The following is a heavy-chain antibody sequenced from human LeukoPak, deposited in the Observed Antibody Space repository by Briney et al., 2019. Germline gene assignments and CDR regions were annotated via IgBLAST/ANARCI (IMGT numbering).Heavy chain of an antibody. CDR3: ARLTHSGSYYYYYYMDV. CDR2: IYPGDSDT. CDR1: GYSFTSYW. Sequence: GESLKISCKGSGYSFTSYWIGWVRQMPGKGLEWMGIIYPGDSDTRYSPSFQGQVPISADKSISTAYLQWSSLKASDTAMYYCARLTHSGSYYYYYYMDVWGKGTTVTVSS. V-gene: IGHV5-51*01. J-gene: IGHJ6*03. D-gene: IGHD1-26*01.